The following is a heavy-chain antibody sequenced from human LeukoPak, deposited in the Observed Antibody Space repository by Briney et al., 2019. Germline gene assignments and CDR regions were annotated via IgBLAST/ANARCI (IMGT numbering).Heavy chain of an antibody. CDR1: GFTFSSYA. J-gene: IGHJ4*02. D-gene: IGHD6-19*01. V-gene: IGHV3-23*01. CDR3: AKDGQYSSGWYEADHFDY. CDR2: ISGSGGST. Sequence: PGGSLRLSCAASGFTFSSYAMSWVRQAPGKGLEWVSAISGSGGSTYYADSVKGRFTISRDNSKNTLYLQMNSLRAEDTAVYCCAKDGQYSSGWYEADHFDYWGQGTLVTVSS.